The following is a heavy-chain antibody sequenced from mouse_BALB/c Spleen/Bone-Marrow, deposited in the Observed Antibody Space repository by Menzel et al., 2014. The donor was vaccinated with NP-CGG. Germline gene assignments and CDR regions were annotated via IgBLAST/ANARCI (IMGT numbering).Heavy chain of an antibody. Sequence: KPMGSGGGLLKAGGSLKISCSAPGFSFRRHDKSWGFPNPGERLEWVATISSGGSYTYYPDSVKGRFTISRDNARDTLYLQMSSLRSEDTALYYCVRRVQLDYWGQGTTLTVSS. CDR2: ISSGGSYT. J-gene: IGHJ2*01. V-gene: IGHV5-9*02. CDR3: VRRVQLDY. CDR1: GFSFRRHD.